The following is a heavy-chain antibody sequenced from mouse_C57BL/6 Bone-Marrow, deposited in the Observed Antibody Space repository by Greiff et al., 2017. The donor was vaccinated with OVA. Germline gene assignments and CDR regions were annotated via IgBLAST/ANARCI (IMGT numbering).Heavy chain of an antibody. J-gene: IGHJ2*01. D-gene: IGHD1-1*01. CDR1: GYIFTDYE. V-gene: IGHV1-15*01. CDR2: IDPETGGT. Sequence: QVQLQQSGAELVRPGASVTLSCKASGYIFTDYEMHWVKQTPVHGLEWIGAIDPETGGTAYNQKFKGKAILTADKSSSTAYMELRSLTSEDSAVYYCTNYYGSSYEESYYFDYWGQGTTLTVSS. CDR3: TNYYGSSYEESYYFDY.